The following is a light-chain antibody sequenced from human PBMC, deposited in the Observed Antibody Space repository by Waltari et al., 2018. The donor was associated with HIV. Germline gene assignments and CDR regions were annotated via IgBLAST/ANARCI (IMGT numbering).Light chain of an antibody. Sequence: QSALTQPRSVSGSPGQSVTISCTGPSTGVRGYNYVSWYQHHPGNAPKLMIFDVNKRPSGVPDRVSGSKSGNTGSLTISGVQAEDEADYYCCSFAGTYTYVFGTGTKVIVL. CDR3: CSFAGTYTYV. CDR1: STGVRGYNY. V-gene: IGLV2-11*01. J-gene: IGLJ1*01. CDR2: DVN.